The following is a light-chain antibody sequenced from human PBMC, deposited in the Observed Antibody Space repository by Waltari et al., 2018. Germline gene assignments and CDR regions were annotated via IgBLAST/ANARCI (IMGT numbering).Light chain of an antibody. V-gene: IGKV1-12*01. Sequence: DIQMTQSPSSVSASVGDRVTIPCRASQGISNWLAWYQQKPGKAPNLLVYSASNLQSGVPSRFSGSGSRTDFTLTISSLQPEDFATYYCQQTSTFPVTFGGGTEVEF. J-gene: IGKJ4*01. CDR2: SAS. CDR1: QGISNW. CDR3: QQTSTFPVT.